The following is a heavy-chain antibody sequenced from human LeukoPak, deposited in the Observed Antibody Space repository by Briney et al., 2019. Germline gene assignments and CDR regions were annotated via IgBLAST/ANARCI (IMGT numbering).Heavy chain of an antibody. CDR1: VYNFTGYY. CDR3: ATSGITMIVVELDY. D-gene: IGHD3-22*01. CDR2: INPNSGGT. J-gene: IGHJ4*02. V-gene: IGHV1-2*02. Sequence: GASVKVSCKASVYNFTGYYMHWVRQAPGQGLEWMGWINPNSGGTNYAQKFQGRVTMTRDTSISTAYMELSRLRSDDTAVYYCATSGITMIVVELDYWGQGTLITVSS.